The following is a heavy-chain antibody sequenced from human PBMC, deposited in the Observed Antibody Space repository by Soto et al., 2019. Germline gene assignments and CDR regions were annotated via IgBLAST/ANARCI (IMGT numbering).Heavy chain of an antibody. CDR2: IYYSGST. D-gene: IGHD3-10*01. Sequence: SETLSLTCIVSGESISGTIYYWCWIRHPPGKGLEWIGSIYYSGSTYYNPSLKGRVTISVDTSKNQFSLKLSSVTAADTAVYYCARRRFGELSDFDYWGQGALVTVSS. V-gene: IGHV4-39*07. CDR1: GESISGTIYY. CDR3: ARRRFGELSDFDY. J-gene: IGHJ4*02.